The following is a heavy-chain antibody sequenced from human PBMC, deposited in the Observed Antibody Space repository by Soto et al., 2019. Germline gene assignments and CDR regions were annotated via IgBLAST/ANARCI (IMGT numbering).Heavy chain of an antibody. CDR3: ARVFLGHPPRKAAAGTNYYCGRDV. V-gene: IGHV5-51*01. D-gene: IGHD6-13*01. CDR2: IYPGDSDT. J-gene: IGHJ6*04. CDR1: GYSFTSYW. Sequence: LGESLKISCKGSGYSFTSYWIGWVRQMPGKGLEWMGIIYPGDSDTRYSPSFQGQVTISADKSISTAYLQWSSLKASDTAMYYWARVFLGHPPRKAAAGTNYYCGRDVGGKGTRVTFP.